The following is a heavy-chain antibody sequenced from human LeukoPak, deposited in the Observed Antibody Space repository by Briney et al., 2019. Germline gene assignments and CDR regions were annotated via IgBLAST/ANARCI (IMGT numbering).Heavy chain of an antibody. V-gene: IGHV3-11*04. CDR3: ADEAYGGYVDDFYYYYYMDV. CDR2: ISPRSTTI. CDR1: GFTFNDHY. Sequence: GGSLKLSCAASGFTFNDHYMTWLPQAPGKGLEWVSYISPRSTTIYYADSVKGRFTISRDNAKNSLYMQMNSLGAEDTAVYNSADEAYGGYVDDFYYYYYMDVWGKGTTVSVSS. J-gene: IGHJ6*03. D-gene: IGHD4-17*01.